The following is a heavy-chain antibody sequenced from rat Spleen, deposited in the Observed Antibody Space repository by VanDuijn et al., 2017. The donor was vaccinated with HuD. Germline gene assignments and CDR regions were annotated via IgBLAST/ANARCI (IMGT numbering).Heavy chain of an antibody. CDR3: ARLGGLRNWFAY. J-gene: IGHJ3*01. CDR2: ITSGGSNT. V-gene: IGHV5-25*01. CDR1: GFTFSNYY. D-gene: IGHD4-3*01. Sequence: EVQLVESGGGLVRPGRSLKLSCAASGFTFSNYYMAWVRQAPTEGLEWVATITSGGSNTYYPDSVKGRFTISRDNTKSTQYLQMDSLRSEDTATYYCARLGGLRNWFAYWGQGTLVTVSS.